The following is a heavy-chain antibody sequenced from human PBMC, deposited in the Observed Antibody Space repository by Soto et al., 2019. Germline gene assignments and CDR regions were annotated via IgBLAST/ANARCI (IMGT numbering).Heavy chain of an antibody. V-gene: IGHV3-74*01. CDR3: ARYPADPYSKSAALDY. CDR2: INSDGSST. D-gene: IGHD4-4*01. J-gene: IGHJ4*02. Sequence: PGGALRVSCAASGFTFSSYWMHWVRQAPGKGLVWVSRINSDGSSTSYADSVKGRFTISRDDAKNTLYLQMNSLRAEDTAVYYCARYPADPYSKSAALDYWGQGTLVTVSS. CDR1: GFTFSSYW.